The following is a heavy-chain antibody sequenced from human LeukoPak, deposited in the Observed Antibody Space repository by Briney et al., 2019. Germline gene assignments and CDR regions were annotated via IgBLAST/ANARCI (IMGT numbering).Heavy chain of an antibody. CDR1: GFTVSSNY. Sequence: GGSLRLSCAASGFTVSSNYMSWVRQAPGKGLEWVSVIYSGGSTYYADSVKGRFTISRDNSKNTLYLQMNSLRAEDTAVYYCARDSPPSRFGHSFDYWGQGTLVTVSS. V-gene: IGHV3-66*01. CDR2: IYSGGST. D-gene: IGHD3-10*01. J-gene: IGHJ4*02. CDR3: ARDSPPSRFGHSFDY.